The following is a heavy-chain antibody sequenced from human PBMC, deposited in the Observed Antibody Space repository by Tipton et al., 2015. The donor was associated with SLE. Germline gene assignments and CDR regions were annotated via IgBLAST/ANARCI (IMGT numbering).Heavy chain of an antibody. D-gene: IGHD3-10*01. J-gene: IGHJ6*03. Sequence: SLRLSCAASRFTFSNYAMSWVRQAPGKGLEWVSAISGSGGSTYYADSVKGRFTISRGNSKNTLYLQMNSLRAEDTAVYYCAKRDGAHYYNYYMDVWGKGTTVIVSS. CDR2: ISGSGGST. V-gene: IGHV3-23*01. CDR3: AKRDGAHYYNYYMDV. CDR1: RFTFSNYA.